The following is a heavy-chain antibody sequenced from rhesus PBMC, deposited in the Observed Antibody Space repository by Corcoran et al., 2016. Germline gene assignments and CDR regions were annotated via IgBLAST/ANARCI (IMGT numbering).Heavy chain of an antibody. D-gene: IGHD2-27*01. J-gene: IGHJ4*01. CDR2: ISGSVGST. CDR3: ARDAIVVVFTALFDY. Sequence: QLQLQESGPGLVKPSETLSLTCAVSGGSISSNYWSWIRQPPGKGLEWIGRISGSVGSTDYNPSLRSRVTISTDTSKNQFSLRLSSVTAADTAVYYCARDAIVVVFTALFDYWGQGVLVTVSS. V-gene: IGHV4-173*01. CDR1: GGSISSNY.